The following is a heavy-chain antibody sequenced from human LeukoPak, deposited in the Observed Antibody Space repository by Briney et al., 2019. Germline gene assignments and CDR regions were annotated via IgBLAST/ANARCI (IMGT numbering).Heavy chain of an antibody. V-gene: IGHV5-51*01. CDR3: ARGYPDYDILTGYDY. Sequence: KYGESLKISCKGSGYSFTSYWIGWVRQMPGKGLEWMGIIYPGDSDTRYSPSFQGQVTISADKSISTAYLQWSSLKASDTAMYYCARGYPDYDILTGYDYWGQGTLVTVSS. CDR2: IYPGDSDT. J-gene: IGHJ4*02. CDR1: GYSFTSYW. D-gene: IGHD3-9*01.